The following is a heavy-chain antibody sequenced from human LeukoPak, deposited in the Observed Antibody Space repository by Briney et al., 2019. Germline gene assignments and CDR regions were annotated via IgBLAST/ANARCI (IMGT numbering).Heavy chain of an antibody. CDR3: ARAWSAATPFDY. J-gene: IGHJ4*02. D-gene: IGHD2-15*01. CDR1: GVTFSQSW. V-gene: IGHV3-74*01. CDR2: TNTDRRNT. Sequence: PGGSLRLSCVVSGVTFSQSWMHWVRQVPGKGLVWVSRTNTDRRNTIYADSVKGRFTISRDNAKNTLYLQMNSLRAEDTAVYYCARAWSAATPFDYWGQGTLVTVSS.